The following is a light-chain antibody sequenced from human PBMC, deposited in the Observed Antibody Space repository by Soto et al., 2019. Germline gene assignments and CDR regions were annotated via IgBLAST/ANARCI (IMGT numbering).Light chain of an antibody. CDR2: KAS. Sequence: DIQMTQSPSSVSASVGDRVTITCRASQTISSWLAWYQQKPGKAPKLLIYKASTLKSGVPSRFSGSGSGTEFTLTISSLQPDDFATYYCQHYNSYSEAFGQAPRWIS. J-gene: IGKJ1*01. V-gene: IGKV1-5*03. CDR3: QHYNSYSEA. CDR1: QTISSW.